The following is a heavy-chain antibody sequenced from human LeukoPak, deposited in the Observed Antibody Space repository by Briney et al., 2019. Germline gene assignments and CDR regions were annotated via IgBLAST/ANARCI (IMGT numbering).Heavy chain of an antibody. Sequence: SETLSLTCTVSGDSTNNNYWSWIRQPPGKGLEWIGYIYNSGSTKYNPSLKSRVTISVDTSKNLFSLKLTSVTAADTAVYYCARHRYSSAWSVVDYWGQGTLVTVSS. V-gene: IGHV4-59*01. J-gene: IGHJ4*02. CDR2: IYNSGST. D-gene: IGHD6-19*01. CDR3: ARHRYSSAWSVVDY. CDR1: GDSTNNNY.